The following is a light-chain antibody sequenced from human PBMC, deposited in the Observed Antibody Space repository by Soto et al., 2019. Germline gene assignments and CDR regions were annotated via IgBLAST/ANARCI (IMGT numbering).Light chain of an antibody. Sequence: QSVLTQPPSASGTPGQTVAISCSGSNSNIGSNTVNWYQQFQGTAPKLLIYENKQRPSGVPDRFSGSKSDTSASLAISGLLSDDESDYYCAAWDDSLNGWVFGGGTQLTVL. CDR3: AAWDDSLNGWV. CDR1: NSNIGSNT. J-gene: IGLJ3*02. V-gene: IGLV1-44*01. CDR2: ENK.